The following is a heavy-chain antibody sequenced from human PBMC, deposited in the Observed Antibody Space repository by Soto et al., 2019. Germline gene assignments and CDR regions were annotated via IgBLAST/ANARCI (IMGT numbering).Heavy chain of an antibody. CDR1: GDSVSNDNYY. D-gene: IGHD3-16*01. CDR2: IYYSGTT. J-gene: IGHJ4*02. V-gene: IGHV4-61*01. Sequence: QVQLQESGPGLMKPSETLSLTCAVSGDSVSNDNYYWSWIRQPPGKGLEWIGYIYYSGTTHYNSYLKRRLSLSVDMSKNQFSLKLASVTAADTAVYFCARSQRGRTAFTFDYWGQGALVTVSS. CDR3: ARSQRGRTAFTFDY.